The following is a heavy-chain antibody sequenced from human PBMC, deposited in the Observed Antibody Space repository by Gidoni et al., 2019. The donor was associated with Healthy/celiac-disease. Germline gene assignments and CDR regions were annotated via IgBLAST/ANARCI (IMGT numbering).Heavy chain of an antibody. Sequence: QVQLVESGGGVVQPGRSLRLSCAASGFHFSSYAMHWVRQAPGKGLEGVAVISYDGSNKYYADSVKGRFTISRDNSKNTLYLQMNSLRAEDTAVYYCARGGWVFWHPGLDYWGQGTLVTVSS. CDR1: GFHFSSYA. V-gene: IGHV3-30*04. J-gene: IGHJ4*02. CDR3: ARGGWVFWHPGLDY. D-gene: IGHD3-9*01. CDR2: ISYDGSNK.